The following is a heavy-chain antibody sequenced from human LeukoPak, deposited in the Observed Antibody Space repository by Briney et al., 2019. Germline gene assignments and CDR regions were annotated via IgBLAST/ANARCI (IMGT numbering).Heavy chain of an antibody. CDR1: GFTFSNYW. V-gene: IGHV3-7*01. CDR3: ASRDSYLYYFDY. J-gene: IGHJ4*02. Sequence: GGSLRLSCAASGFTFSNYWMTWVRQAPGKGLEWVANINQDGSEKYSVDSVKGRFTISRDNAKNSLYLQMNSLRAEDTAVYYCASRDSYLYYFDYWGQGTLVTVSS. D-gene: IGHD2/OR15-2a*01. CDR2: INQDGSEK.